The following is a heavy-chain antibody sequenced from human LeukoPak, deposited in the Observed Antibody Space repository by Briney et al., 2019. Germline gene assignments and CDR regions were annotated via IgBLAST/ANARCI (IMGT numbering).Heavy chain of an antibody. CDR1: GGSISSYY. D-gene: IGHD3-9*01. CDR2: IYYTGST. CDR3: ARSRGVTGYFDY. J-gene: IGHJ4*02. Sequence: SETLSLTXTVSGGSISSYYWNWIRQPPGKGLEWIAYIYYTGSTNYNPSLKSRVTISVDTSKNQFSLKLSSVTAADTAVYYCARSRGVTGYFDYWGQGTLVTVSS. V-gene: IGHV4-59*01.